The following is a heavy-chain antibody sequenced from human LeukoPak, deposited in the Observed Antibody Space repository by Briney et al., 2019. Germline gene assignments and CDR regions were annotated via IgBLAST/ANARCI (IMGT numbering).Heavy chain of an antibody. CDR2: ISSSSSYI. CDR1: GFTFSSYR. V-gene: IGHV3-21*01. D-gene: IGHD4-17*01. J-gene: IGHJ5*02. CDR3: ARPLTTVTTTFDP. Sequence: PGGSLRLSCAASGFTFSSYRMNWVRQAPGKGLEWVSSISSSSSYIYYADSVKGRFTISRDNAKNSLYLQMNSLRAEDTAVYYCARPLTTVTTTFDPWGQGTLVTVSS.